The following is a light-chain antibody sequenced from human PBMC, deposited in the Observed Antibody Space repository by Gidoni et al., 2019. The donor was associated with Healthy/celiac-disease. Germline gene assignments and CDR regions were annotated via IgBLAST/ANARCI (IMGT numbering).Light chain of an antibody. CDR2: DAS. Sequence: IVLTQSPATLSLSPGERATLSCRASQSVSSYLAWSQQKPGQAPRLLIYDASNRATGIPARFSGSGSGTDFTLPISRLEPEDFAVYYCQQRSNWPYTFGQGTKLEIK. CDR3: QQRSNWPYT. J-gene: IGKJ2*01. CDR1: QSVSSY. V-gene: IGKV3-11*01.